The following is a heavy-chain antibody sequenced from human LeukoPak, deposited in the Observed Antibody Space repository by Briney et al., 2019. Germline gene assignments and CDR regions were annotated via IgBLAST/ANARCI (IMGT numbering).Heavy chain of an antibody. D-gene: IGHD1-26*01. Sequence: GGSLRLSCAASGFTFSSYWMSWVRQAPGKGLEWVSSLSGSSGSTYYADSVKGRFTVSRDNSKNTLYLQMNSLRAEDTAVYYCATGEGYWGQGILVTVSS. CDR2: LSGSSGST. V-gene: IGHV3-23*01. CDR1: GFTFSSYW. J-gene: IGHJ4*02. CDR3: ATGEGY.